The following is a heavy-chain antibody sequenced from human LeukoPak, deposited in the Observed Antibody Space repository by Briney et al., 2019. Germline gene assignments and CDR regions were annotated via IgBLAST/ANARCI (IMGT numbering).Heavy chain of an antibody. CDR3: ARGPYYYDSSGYYPFDY. J-gene: IGHJ4*02. D-gene: IGHD3-22*01. Sequence: PGVSLRLSCAASGFTFSSYGMHWVRQAPGKGLEWVAVISYDGSNKYYADSVKGRFTISRDNSKNTLYLQMNSLRAEDTAVYYCARGPYYYDSSGYYPFDYWGQGTLVTVSS. CDR1: GFTFSSYG. V-gene: IGHV3-30*19. CDR2: ISYDGSNK.